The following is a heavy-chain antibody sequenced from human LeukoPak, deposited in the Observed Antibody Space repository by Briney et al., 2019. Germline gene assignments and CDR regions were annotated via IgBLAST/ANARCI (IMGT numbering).Heavy chain of an antibody. CDR2: IYYTGST. J-gene: IGHJ4*02. D-gene: IGHD3-16*02. CDR1: GHSITSSSFY. CDR3: ARHSYRLYFDC. V-gene: IGHV4-39*01. Sequence: SETLSLTCPVSGHSITSSSFYWAWIRQPPGKGLEWIGTIYYTGSTYYNPSLKSRLTMSIDTSQNHFSLKLTSVTAADTALYYCARHSYRLYFDCWGQGALVTVSS.